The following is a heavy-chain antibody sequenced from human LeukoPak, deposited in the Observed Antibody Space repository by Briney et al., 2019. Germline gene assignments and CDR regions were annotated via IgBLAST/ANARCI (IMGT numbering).Heavy chain of an antibody. CDR1: GFTFSDFW. V-gene: IGHV3-74*01. J-gene: IGHJ3*01. D-gene: IGHD3-22*01. CDR3: ARGWVPSDITMN. Sequence: SGGSLRLSCAASGFTFSDFWIHWVRHAPGRGLVWVSRINTDGSTTEYADSVKGRFTISKDNAKNTLYLQMNSLRAEDTAVYYCARGWVPSDITMNWGQGTMVTVSS. CDR2: INTDGSTT.